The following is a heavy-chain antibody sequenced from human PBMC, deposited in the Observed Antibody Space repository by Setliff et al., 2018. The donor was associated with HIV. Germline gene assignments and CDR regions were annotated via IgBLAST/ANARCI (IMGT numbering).Heavy chain of an antibody. V-gene: IGHV4-4*07. Sequence: SETLSLTCTVSGGSISSHYGSWIRQSAGKGLEWIGRIYSSGSTNYNPSLKSRVTMSVDKSKNQFSLKLSSVTAADTAIYYCARVPRITTLRNAFNIWGQGTMVTVSS. D-gene: IGHD3-3*01. J-gene: IGHJ3*02. CDR2: IYSSGST. CDR3: ARVPRITTLRNAFNI. CDR1: GGSISSHY.